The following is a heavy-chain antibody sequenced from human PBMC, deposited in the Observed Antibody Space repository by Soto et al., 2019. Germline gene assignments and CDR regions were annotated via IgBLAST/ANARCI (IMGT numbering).Heavy chain of an antibody. CDR3: AEKYGHRIES. CDR2: MFHSGST. Sequence: QVQLQESGPGLVKPSGTLSLTCVVSGASISDSHWWTWVRQPPGKGLEWIGEMFHSGSTNYNPTLQRRSNHLKKKVRGQFSLKLDSVAAADTAVYYCAEKYGHRIESWGQGTTVTVSS. CDR1: GASISDSHW. D-gene: IGHD3-16*02. J-gene: IGHJ6*02. V-gene: IGHV4-4*02.